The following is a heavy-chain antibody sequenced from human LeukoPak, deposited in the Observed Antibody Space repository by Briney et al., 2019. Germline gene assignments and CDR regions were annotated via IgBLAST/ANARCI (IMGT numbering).Heavy chain of an antibody. CDR1: VESVSSNIAA. Sequence: LQTLSLTLAISVESVSSNIAAGRWIRQSPSRGLEWLVRTYYRSKWYNDYAVSVKSRLTIKPDTSKNQYSLQLNSVTPEDTAVYYCARVLRKGPYGEGELFYFYMDVWAKGTTVTVSS. CDR2: TYYRSKWYN. V-gene: IGHV6-1*01. J-gene: IGHJ6*03. D-gene: IGHD3-10*01. CDR3: ARVLRKGPYGEGELFYFYMDV.